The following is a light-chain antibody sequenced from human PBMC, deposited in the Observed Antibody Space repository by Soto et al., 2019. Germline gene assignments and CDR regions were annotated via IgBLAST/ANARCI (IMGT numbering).Light chain of an antibody. CDR1: QSVSRNY. CDR3: QQYGTSSCT. J-gene: IGKJ2*02. CDR2: VAS. V-gene: IGKV3-20*01. Sequence: EIVLTQSPGTLSLSPGETATLSCRASQSVSRNYLAWYQQKPGQAPRLLIYVASSRATGIPDRFSGSGSGTDFTLTISRLEPEDFAVYYCQQYGTSSCTFGQGTKLEIK.